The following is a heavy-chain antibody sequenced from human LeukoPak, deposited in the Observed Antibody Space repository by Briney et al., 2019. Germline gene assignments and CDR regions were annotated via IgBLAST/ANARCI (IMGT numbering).Heavy chain of an antibody. CDR2: INPNSGGT. J-gene: IGHJ4*02. Sequence: ASVKVSCKASGYTFTGYDIHWVRQAPGQGLECMGWINPNSGGTRYGPKFQGRVIMTRDTSISTAYMELGSLRSNDTAVYYCARGDGSYLLWGQGTLVTVSS. CDR1: GYTFTGYD. V-gene: IGHV1-2*02. D-gene: IGHD1-26*01. CDR3: ARGDGSYLL.